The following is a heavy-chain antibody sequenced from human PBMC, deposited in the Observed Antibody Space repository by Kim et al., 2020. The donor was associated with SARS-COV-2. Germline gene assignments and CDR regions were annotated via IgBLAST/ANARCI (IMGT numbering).Heavy chain of an antibody. J-gene: IGHJ6*02. Sequence: ASVKVSCKASGYTFTSYDINWVRQATGQGLEWMGWMNPNSGNTGYAQKFQGRVTMTRNTSISTAYMELSSLRSEDTAVYYCARGQSPIPRDYYYYGMDVWGQGTTVTVSS. D-gene: IGHD2-2*02. CDR1: GYTFTSYD. V-gene: IGHV1-8*01. CDR2: MNPNSGNT. CDR3: ARGQSPIPRDYYYYGMDV.